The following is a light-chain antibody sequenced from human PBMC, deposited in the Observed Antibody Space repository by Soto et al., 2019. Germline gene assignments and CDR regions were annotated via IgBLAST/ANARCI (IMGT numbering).Light chain of an antibody. CDR1: QSISNR. CDR3: QQYSSASWT. J-gene: IGKJ1*01. Sequence: DTQMTQSPSTLSESVGDRVTITCRASQSISNRLAWYQQKPGKAPKLLIYDASTLESGVPSRFSGSGSGTEFTLTISSLQPDDFATFYCQQYSSASWTFGLGTKVEI. V-gene: IGKV1-5*01. CDR2: DAS.